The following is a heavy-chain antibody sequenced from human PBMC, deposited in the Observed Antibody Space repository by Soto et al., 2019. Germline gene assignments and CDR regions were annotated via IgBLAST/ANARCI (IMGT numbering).Heavy chain of an antibody. D-gene: IGHD2-21*02. J-gene: IGHJ6*02. V-gene: IGHV4-39*01. Sequence: QLQLQESGPGLVKPSETLSLTCTVSGGSISSSSYYWGWIRQPPGKGLEWIGSIYYSGSTYYNPSLKSRVTISVDTSKNQFSLKLSSVTAADTAVYYCARPRWGLDGPGPLMPADVWGQGTTVTVSS. CDR2: IYYSGST. CDR1: GGSISSSSYY. CDR3: ARPRWGLDGPGPLMPADV.